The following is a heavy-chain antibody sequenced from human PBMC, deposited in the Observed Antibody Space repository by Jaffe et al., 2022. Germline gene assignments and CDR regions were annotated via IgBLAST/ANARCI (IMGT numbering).Heavy chain of an antibody. CDR2: IYHSGST. Sequence: QVQLQESGPGLVKPSETLSLTCAVSGYSISSGYYWGWIRQPPGKGLEWIGSIYHSGSTYYNPSLKSRVTISVDTSKNQFSLKLSSVTAADTAVYYCARLPGVVARRYYFDYWGQGTLVTVSS. V-gene: IGHV4-38-2*01. CDR3: ARLPGVVARRYYFDY. CDR1: GYSISSGYY. D-gene: IGHD2-15*01. J-gene: IGHJ4*02.